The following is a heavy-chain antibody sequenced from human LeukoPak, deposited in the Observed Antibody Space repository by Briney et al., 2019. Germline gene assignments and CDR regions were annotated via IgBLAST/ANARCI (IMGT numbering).Heavy chain of an antibody. V-gene: IGHV3-7*01. J-gene: IGHJ4*02. CDR1: GFTFSRYW. D-gene: IGHD3-22*01. CDR3: ARDPDDSTGFDIYYFEL. CDR2: IKEDGSEK. Sequence: PGGSLRLSCAASGFTFSRYWMSWVRQAPGKGLEWVANIKEDGSEKYYVDSVKGRFTISRDNAKNSLFLQMNSLRVEDTAVYYCARDPDDSTGFDIYYFELWGQGTLVTVSS.